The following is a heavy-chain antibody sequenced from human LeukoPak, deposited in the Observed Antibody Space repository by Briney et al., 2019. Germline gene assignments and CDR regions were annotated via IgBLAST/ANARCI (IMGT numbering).Heavy chain of an antibody. D-gene: IGHD3-22*01. V-gene: IGHV1-24*01. CDR2: FDPEDGET. CDR3: ATSLYYYDSSGYYGY. J-gene: IGHJ4*02. Sequence: ASVKVSCKVSGYTLTELSMHWVRQAPGKGVEWMGGFDPEDGETIYAQKFQGRVTMTEDTSTDTAYMELSSLRSEDTAVYYCATSLYYYDSSGYYGYWGQGTLVTVSS. CDR1: GYTLTELS.